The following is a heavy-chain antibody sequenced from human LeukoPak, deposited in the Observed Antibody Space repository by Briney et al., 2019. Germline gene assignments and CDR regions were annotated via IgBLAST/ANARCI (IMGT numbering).Heavy chain of an antibody. CDR1: GYTFTSYY. V-gene: IGHV1-46*01. J-gene: IGHJ6*02. Sequence: ASVKVSCKASGYTFTSYYMHWVRQAPGQGLEWMGIINPSGGSTSYAQKFQGRVTMTRDTSTSTVYMELSSLRSEDTAVYYCARGPGPYGSGSSSPYYYYYYGMDIWGQGTTVTVSS. D-gene: IGHD3-10*01. CDR3: ARGPGPYGSGSSSPYYYYYYGMDI. CDR2: INPSGGST.